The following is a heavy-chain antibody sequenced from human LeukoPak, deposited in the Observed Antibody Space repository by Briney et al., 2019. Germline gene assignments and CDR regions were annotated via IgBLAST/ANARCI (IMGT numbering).Heavy chain of an antibody. D-gene: IGHD2-15*01. CDR3: AKDIGAGAATVLFDY. CDR1: GGSISSSSYS. CDR2: IYYSGST. V-gene: IGHV4-39*07. Sequence: SETLSLTSTVSGGSISSSSYSWGWIRQPPGKGLEWIGTIYYSGSTYQNPSLKSRVITSVDMSKNQFSLKLNSVTAADTALYYCAKDIGAGAATVLFDYWGQGTLVTVPS. J-gene: IGHJ4*02.